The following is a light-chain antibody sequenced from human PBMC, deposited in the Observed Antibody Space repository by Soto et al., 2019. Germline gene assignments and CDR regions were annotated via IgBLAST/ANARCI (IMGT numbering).Light chain of an antibody. CDR2: DDH. CDR3: AAWDDSLSRVV. CDR1: SSNIGKNS. Sequence: QSVLTQPPSVSAAPGQRVSISCSGGSSNIGKNSVSWYQQLPATAPKLLIYDDHQRPSGIPDRFSGSKSDTSASLAISGLRSEDEADYFCAAWDDSLSRVVFGGGTKVTVL. J-gene: IGLJ3*02. V-gene: IGLV1-47*01.